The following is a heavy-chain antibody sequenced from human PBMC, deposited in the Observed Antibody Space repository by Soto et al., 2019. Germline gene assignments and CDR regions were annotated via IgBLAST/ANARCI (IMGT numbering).Heavy chain of an antibody. V-gene: IGHV4-59*01. D-gene: IGHD6-13*01. CDR1: GGSISSYY. CDR3: ARGVSSSWSYYFDY. Sequence: SETLSLTCTVSGGSISSYYWSWIRQPPGKGLEWIGCIYYSGSTNYNPSLKSRVTISVDTSKNQFSLRLSSVTAAVTAVYYCARGVSSSWSYYFDYWGQGTLVTVSS. CDR2: IYYSGST. J-gene: IGHJ4*02.